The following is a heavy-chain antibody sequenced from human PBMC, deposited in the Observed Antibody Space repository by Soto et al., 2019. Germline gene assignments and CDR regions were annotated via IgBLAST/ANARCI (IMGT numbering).Heavy chain of an antibody. V-gene: IGHV3-9*01. CDR3: AKDSKRRGGYYYYYGMDV. CDR1: GFTFDDYA. D-gene: IGHD3-10*01. Sequence: ESGGGLVQPGRSLRLSCAASGFTFDDYAMHWVRHTPGKGLEWVSGISWDSGRIGYADSVTGRFTISRDNAKNSLYLQMNSLRAEDTALYYCAKDSKRRGGYYYYYGMDVWGQGTTVTVSS. J-gene: IGHJ6*02. CDR2: ISWDSGRI.